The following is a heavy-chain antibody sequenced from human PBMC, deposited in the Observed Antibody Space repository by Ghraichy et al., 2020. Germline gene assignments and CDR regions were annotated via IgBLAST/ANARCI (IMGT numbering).Heavy chain of an antibody. D-gene: IGHD2-21*01. V-gene: IGHV3-7*03. J-gene: IGHJ3*01. Sequence: GGSLRLSCAASGFTLSSHYMSWVRQAPGKGLEWVANIKQDGSDKYYVDSVKGRFTVSRDNAKNSVYLQRNSLRVEDTALYYCVRESVVVRTDDACDVWGHGTMVTVAS. CDR2: IKQDGSDK. CDR3: VRESVVVRTDDACDV. CDR1: GFTLSSHY.